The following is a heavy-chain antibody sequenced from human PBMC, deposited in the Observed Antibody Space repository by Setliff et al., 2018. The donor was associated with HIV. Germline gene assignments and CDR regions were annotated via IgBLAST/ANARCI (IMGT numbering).Heavy chain of an antibody. V-gene: IGHV4-34*01. D-gene: IGHD6-13*01. J-gene: IGHJ4*02. CDR1: GGSFSGYY. CDR3: ARGRQVAAAATGFDY. Sequence: SETLSLTCAVYGGSFSGYYWNWIRQVPRKGLEWIGEIDHTGRINYNPSLKSRVTMSVDTSKNQFSLKLESVTAADTAVYYCARGRQVAAAATGFDYWGQGTLVTVSS. CDR2: IDHTGRI.